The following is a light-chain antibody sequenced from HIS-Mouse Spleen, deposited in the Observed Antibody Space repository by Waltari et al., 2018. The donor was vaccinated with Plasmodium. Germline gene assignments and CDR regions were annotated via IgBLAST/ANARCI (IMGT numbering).Light chain of an antibody. CDR2: QDS. J-gene: IGLJ2*01. V-gene: IGLV3-1*01. CDR1: KLGDQY. CDR3: QAWDSSTVV. Sequence: SYELPQPPSVSVSPGQTASITCSGDKLGDQYACWYQQKPRQSPVLVIYQDSKRPSGIPERFSGSNSGNTATLTISGTQAMDEADYYCQAWDSSTVVFGGGTKLTVL.